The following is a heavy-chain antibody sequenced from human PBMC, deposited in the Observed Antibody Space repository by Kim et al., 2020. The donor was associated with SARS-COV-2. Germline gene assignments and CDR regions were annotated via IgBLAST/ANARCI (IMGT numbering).Heavy chain of an antibody. J-gene: IGHJ5*02. D-gene: IGHD2-21*02. CDR2: ISAYNGNT. CDR1: GYTFTSYG. V-gene: IGHV1-18*01. CDR3: AREVSGNPVMVTAISAYDWFDP. Sequence: ASVKVSCKASGYTFTSYGISWVRQAPGQGLEWMGWISAYNGNTNYAQKLQGRVTMTTDTSTSTAYMELRSLRSDDTAVYYCAREVSGNPVMVTAISAYDWFDPWGQGTLVTVSS.